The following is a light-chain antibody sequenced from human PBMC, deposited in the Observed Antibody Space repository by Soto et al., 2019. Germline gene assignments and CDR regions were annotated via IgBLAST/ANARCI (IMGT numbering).Light chain of an antibody. CDR1: SSDVGGYNY. CDR2: EFS. J-gene: IGLJ1*01. Sequence: QSALTQPPSASGSPGQSVTISCTGTSSDVGGYNYVSWYQQHPGKAPKLMIYEFSKRPSGVPDRFSGSKSGNTASLTVSGLQAEDEADYYCSSYAGTNNFCVFGTGTKVTVL. CDR3: SSYAGTNNFCV. V-gene: IGLV2-8*01.